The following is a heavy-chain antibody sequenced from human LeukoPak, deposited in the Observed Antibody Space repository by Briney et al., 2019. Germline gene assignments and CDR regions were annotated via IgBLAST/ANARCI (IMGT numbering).Heavy chain of an antibody. CDR3: AKVVRRYSSGWYDAFDI. D-gene: IGHD6-19*01. Sequence: GRSLRLSCAASGFTFDDYAMHWVRQAPGKGLEWVSGISRNSGSIGYADSVKGRFTISRDNAKNSLYLQMNSLRAEDTALYYCAKVVRRYSSGWYDAFDIWGQGTMVTVSS. CDR2: ISRNSGSI. CDR1: GFTFDDYA. V-gene: IGHV3-9*01. J-gene: IGHJ3*02.